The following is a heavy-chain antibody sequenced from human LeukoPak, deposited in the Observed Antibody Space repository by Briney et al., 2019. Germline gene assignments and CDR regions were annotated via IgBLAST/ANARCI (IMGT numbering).Heavy chain of an antibody. CDR3: ASRAPNSSGWYRDY. Sequence: PSETLSLTCTVSGGSISSSSYYWGWIRQPPGKGLEWIGEINHSGSTNYNPSLKSRVTISVDTSKNQFSLKLSSVTAADTAVYYCASRAPNSSGWYRDYWGQGTLVTVSS. CDR1: GGSISSSSYY. D-gene: IGHD6-19*01. J-gene: IGHJ4*02. CDR2: INHSGST. V-gene: IGHV4-39*07.